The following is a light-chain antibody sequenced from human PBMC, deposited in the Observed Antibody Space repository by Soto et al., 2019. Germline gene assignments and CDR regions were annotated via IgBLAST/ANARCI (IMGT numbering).Light chain of an antibody. CDR1: QILLNSNGYNY. Sequence: MVMTQSPLSLPVTPGEPASMSCRSSQILLNSNGYNYLDWYLQKPGQSPQLLIYLGSNRASGVPDRFSGSGSGTDFTLKISRVEAEDVGVYNCMQALTVPPPFGQGTKVDIK. V-gene: IGKV2-28*01. J-gene: IGKJ1*01. CDR2: LGS. CDR3: MQALTVPPP.